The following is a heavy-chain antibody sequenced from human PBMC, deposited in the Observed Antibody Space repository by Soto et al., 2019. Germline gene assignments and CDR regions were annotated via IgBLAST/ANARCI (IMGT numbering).Heavy chain of an antibody. CDR3: ARERGSGWTFDY. CDR1: GFTFSTYS. V-gene: IGHV3-48*01. D-gene: IGHD6-19*01. CDR2: MSSSSTI. Sequence: EVQLVESGGDLVQPGGSLRLSCAASGFTFSTYSMNWVRQAPGKGLEWVSSMSSSSTIYYADSVKGRFTISRDNVQNSLYLQMHSLRAEDTAVYYCARERGSGWTFDYWGQGTLVTVSS. J-gene: IGHJ4*02.